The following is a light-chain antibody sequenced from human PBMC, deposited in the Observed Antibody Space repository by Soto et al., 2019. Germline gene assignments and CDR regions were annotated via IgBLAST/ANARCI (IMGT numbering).Light chain of an antibody. Sequence: DIQMTQSPSTLSASVGDRDTITCRASQSISSWLAWYQQKPGKAPKLLIYKASSLQGGVPSRFSGSGSGTEFTLTISSLQPDDFATYYCQHYNSYPLTFGGGTKVEIK. CDR2: KAS. CDR3: QHYNSYPLT. J-gene: IGKJ4*01. CDR1: QSISSW. V-gene: IGKV1-5*03.